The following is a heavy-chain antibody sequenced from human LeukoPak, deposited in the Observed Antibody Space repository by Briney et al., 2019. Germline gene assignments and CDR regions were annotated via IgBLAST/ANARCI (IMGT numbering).Heavy chain of an antibody. J-gene: IGHJ3*01. CDR1: GFTFSSYS. CDR2: ISSLSGTI. D-gene: IGHD3-10*01. Sequence: GGSLRLSCAASGFTFSSYSMNWVRQAPGEGLEWVSYISSLSGTIYYADSVKGRFTISRDNSKNTLYLQMNSLRIEDTAVYYCARNYGSGSYYVPYDAFDLWGQGTMVTVSS. CDR3: ARNYGSGSYYVPYDAFDL. V-gene: IGHV3-48*01.